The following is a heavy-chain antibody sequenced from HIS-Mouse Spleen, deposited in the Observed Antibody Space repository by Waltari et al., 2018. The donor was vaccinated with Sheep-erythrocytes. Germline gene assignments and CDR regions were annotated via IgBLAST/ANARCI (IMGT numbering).Heavy chain of an antibody. D-gene: IGHD6-6*01. CDR1: GYTVTSYD. V-gene: IGHV1-8*01. CDR2: LNPNSGNT. Sequence: QVQLVQSGAEVKKAGASVKVSCKASGYTVTSYDINWVREATGQGLEWMGWLNPNSGNTGYAPKFQGRVTMTRNTSISTAYMELSSLRSEDTAVYYCARGFWVYSSSSGFDYWGQGTLVTVSS. CDR3: ARGFWVYSSSSGFDY. J-gene: IGHJ4*02.